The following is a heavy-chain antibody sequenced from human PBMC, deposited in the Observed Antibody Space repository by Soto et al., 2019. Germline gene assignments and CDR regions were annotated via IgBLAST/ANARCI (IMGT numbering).Heavy chain of an antibody. CDR3: AHSKDSRSSFDY. J-gene: IGHJ4*02. V-gene: IGHV2-5*02. CDR1: GFSLSTSGVG. D-gene: IGHD6-6*01. CDR2: IYLDDDK. Sequence: SGPPLVNPTQTLTLTCTFSGFSLSTSGVGVGWIRQPPGKALEWLALIYLDDDKRYSPSLKSRLTITKDTSQHQGVLTMTNMDPVDSATYYCAHSKDSRSSFDYWGQGTLVTVSS.